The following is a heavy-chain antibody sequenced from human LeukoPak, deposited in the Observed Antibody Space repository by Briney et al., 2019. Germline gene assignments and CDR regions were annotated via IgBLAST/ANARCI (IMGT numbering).Heavy chain of an antibody. J-gene: IGHJ5*02. V-gene: IGHV4-34*01. D-gene: IGHD2-2*02. CDR2: INHSGST. Sequence: PSETLSLTCAVYGGSFSGYYWSWIRQPPGKGLEWIGEINHSGSTNYNPSLKSRVTISVDTSKNQFSLKVSSVTAADRAVYDCARGHTFFWDCSTNSCYSRNWFDPWGQGTVVRVSS. CDR1: GGSFSGYY. CDR3: ARGHTFFWDCSTNSCYSRNWFDP.